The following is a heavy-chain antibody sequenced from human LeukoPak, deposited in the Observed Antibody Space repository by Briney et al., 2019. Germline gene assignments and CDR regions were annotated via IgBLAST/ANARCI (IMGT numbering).Heavy chain of an antibody. V-gene: IGHV4-59*12. Sequence: KPSETLSLTCTVSGGSISSYYWSWIRQPPGKGLEWIGYIYYSGSTNYNPSLKSRVTISVDTSKNQFSLKLSSVTAADTAVYYCARGVDIVVVVAATFGWFDPWGQGTLVTVSS. D-gene: IGHD2-15*01. CDR1: GGSISSYY. CDR2: IYYSGST. CDR3: ARGVDIVVVVAATFGWFDP. J-gene: IGHJ5*02.